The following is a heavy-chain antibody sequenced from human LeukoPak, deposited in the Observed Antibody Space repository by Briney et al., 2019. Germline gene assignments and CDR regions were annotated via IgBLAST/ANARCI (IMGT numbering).Heavy chain of an antibody. J-gene: IGHJ4*02. CDR3: ARGSRTIQLGDDY. Sequence: GGSRRLSCAASGFTFSDYYMSWIRQAPGKGLEWVSYISSSSSDTNYADSVKGRFTISRDNAKKSLYLQMNSLRAEDTAVYYCARGSRTIQLGDDYWGQGTLVTVSS. CDR1: GFTFSDYY. V-gene: IGHV3-11*06. D-gene: IGHD5-24*01. CDR2: ISSSSSDT.